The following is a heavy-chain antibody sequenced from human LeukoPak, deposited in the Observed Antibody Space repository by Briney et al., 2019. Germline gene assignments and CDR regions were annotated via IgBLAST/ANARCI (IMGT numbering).Heavy chain of an antibody. CDR2: IWYDGSQR. D-gene: IGHD2-21*02. CDR3: ARASPGVTMDY. J-gene: IGHJ4*02. Sequence: PGGSLRLSCAATRFTLSTYWMSWVRQAPGKGLEWVAVIWYDGSQRYYVDSVKGRVTISRDNSKNTLYLQMNSLRVEDTAVYYCARASPGVTMDYWGQGTPVTVSS. V-gene: IGHV3-33*08. CDR1: RFTLSTYW.